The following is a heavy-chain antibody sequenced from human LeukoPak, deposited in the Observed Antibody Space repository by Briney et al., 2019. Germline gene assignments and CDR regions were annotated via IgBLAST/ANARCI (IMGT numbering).Heavy chain of an antibody. CDR1: GFTFSTYW. J-gene: IGHJ4*02. CDR3: TRDPKKWELRPYY. V-gene: IGHV3-7*01. D-gene: IGHD1-26*01. Sequence: GGSLRLSCEASGFTFSTYWMSWVRQAPGKGLEWVANIKQDGSEKYYVDSVKGRFTISRDNAKDSLYLQMNSLRAEDTAVYYCTRDPKKWELRPYYWGQGTLVTVSS. CDR2: IKQDGSEK.